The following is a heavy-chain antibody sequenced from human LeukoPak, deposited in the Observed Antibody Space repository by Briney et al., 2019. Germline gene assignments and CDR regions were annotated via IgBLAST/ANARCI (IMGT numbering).Heavy chain of an antibody. V-gene: IGHV3-21*01. CDR3: AKDLVRGVKEWYFDY. D-gene: IGHD3-10*01. CDR2: ISSSSSYI. J-gene: IGHJ4*02. Sequence: PGGSLRLSCAASGFTFSSYTMNWVRQAPGKGLEWVSSISSSSSYIYYAESVKGRFTMSRDNAKNSLYLQMNSLRAEDTAVYYCAKDLVRGVKEWYFDYWGQGTLVTVFS. CDR1: GFTFSSYT.